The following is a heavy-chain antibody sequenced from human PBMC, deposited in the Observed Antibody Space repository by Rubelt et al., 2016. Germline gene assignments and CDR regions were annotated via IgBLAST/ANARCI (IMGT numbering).Heavy chain of an antibody. V-gene: IGHV4-34*01. CDR1: GGSISGYW. D-gene: IGHD3-10*01. J-gene: IGHJ3*02. Sequence: QVQLQMSGPGLVKPSETLSLTCTVSGGSISGYWWSWIRQPPGKGLEWIGEINHSGSTNYNPSLKSRVTISVDTSKNQFSLKLSSVTAADTAVYYCATSPKLEDAFDIWGQGTMVTVSS. CDR3: ATSPKLEDAFDI. CDR2: INHSGST.